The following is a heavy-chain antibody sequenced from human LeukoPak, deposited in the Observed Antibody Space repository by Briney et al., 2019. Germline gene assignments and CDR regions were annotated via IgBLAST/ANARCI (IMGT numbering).Heavy chain of an antibody. CDR2: IIPILGIA. CDR3: ARHPSIAVAGGYFQH. V-gene: IGHV1-69*04. Sequence: GASVKVSCKASGGTFSSYAISWVRQAPGQGLEWMGRIIPILGIANYAQKFQGRVTITADKSTSTAYMELSSLRSEDTAVYYCARHPSIAVAGGYFQHWGQGTLVTVSS. D-gene: IGHD6-19*01. CDR1: GGTFSSYA. J-gene: IGHJ1*01.